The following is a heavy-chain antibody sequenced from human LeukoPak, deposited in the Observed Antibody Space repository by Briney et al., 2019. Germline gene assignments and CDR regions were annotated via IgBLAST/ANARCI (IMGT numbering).Heavy chain of an antibody. J-gene: IGHJ3*02. D-gene: IGHD1-14*01. CDR1: GGSISSGGYY. CDR2: IYYSGST. Sequence: SQTLSLTCTVSGGSISSGGYYWSWIRQHPGKGLEWIGYIYYSGSTYYNPSLKSRVTISVDTSKNQFSLKLSSVTAADTAVYYCARAQVVSTGWGDAFDIWGQGTMVTVSS. CDR3: ARAQVVSTGWGDAFDI. V-gene: IGHV4-31*03.